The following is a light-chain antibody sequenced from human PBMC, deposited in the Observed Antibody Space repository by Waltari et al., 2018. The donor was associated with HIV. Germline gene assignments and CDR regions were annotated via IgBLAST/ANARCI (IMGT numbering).Light chain of an antibody. CDR1: QTINTK. Sequence: EIVMTMFPATLSVTPGVSVTVSCRASQTINTKLAWYQHKPGQAPRLLIYCASTRDTGIPARFSGGGAGTEFTLTISSLQSEDFAIYYCQQYSNWPRTFGQGTQVEIK. CDR3: QQYSNWPRT. CDR2: CAS. J-gene: IGKJ1*01. V-gene: IGKV3-15*01.